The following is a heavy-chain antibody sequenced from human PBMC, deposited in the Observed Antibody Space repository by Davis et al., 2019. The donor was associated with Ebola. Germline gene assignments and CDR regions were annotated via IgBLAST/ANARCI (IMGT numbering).Heavy chain of an antibody. CDR1: GVPISRHY. Sequence: PSETLSLTCTVSGVPISRHYWSWIRQPPGKRLEWFGSIYYTGNAYYNPSLNSRVTISVDTSKNQFSLKLSSVTAADTAMYYCAERGGSVWGQGTLVTVSS. CDR2: IYYTGNA. J-gene: IGHJ4*02. D-gene: IGHD3-16*01. CDR3: AERGGSV. V-gene: IGHV4-59*11.